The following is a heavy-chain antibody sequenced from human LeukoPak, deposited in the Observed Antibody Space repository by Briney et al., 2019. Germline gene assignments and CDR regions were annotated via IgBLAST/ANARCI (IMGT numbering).Heavy chain of an antibody. CDR2: IYYSGST. J-gene: IGHJ4*02. D-gene: IGHD3-10*01. V-gene: IGHV4-59*12. CDR1: GGSISSYY. Sequence: SETLSLTCTVSGGSISSYYWSWIRQPPGKGLEWIGYIYYSGSTNYNPSLKSRVTISVDTSKNQFSLKLSSVTAADTAVYYCARDGITMVRGVIREDYWGQGTLVTVSS. CDR3: ARDGITMVRGVIREDY.